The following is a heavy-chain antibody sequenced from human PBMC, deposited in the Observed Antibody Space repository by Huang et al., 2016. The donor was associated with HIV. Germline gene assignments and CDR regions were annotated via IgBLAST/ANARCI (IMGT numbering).Heavy chain of an antibody. D-gene: IGHD2-15*01. CDR1: GFTFNNFG. CDR3: AKESRWYSDLDN. CDR2: SYYDGSNG. V-gene: IGHV3-30*18. J-gene: IGHJ4*02. Sequence: QVQLVESGGGVVQPGRSLRLSCVASGFTFNNFGMHWVRQAPGKGLGGVAVSYYDGSNGRYSESVKGRFTISRDNPMDTLYLQMNSLRPDDTAVYYCAKESRWYSDLDNWGQGTLVTVSS.